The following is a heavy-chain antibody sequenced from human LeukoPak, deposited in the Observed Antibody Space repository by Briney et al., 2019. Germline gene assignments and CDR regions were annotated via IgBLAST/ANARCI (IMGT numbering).Heavy chain of an antibody. CDR1: GGSVSSGDDY. J-gene: IGHJ4*02. CDR2: IYHTGST. D-gene: IGHD5-18*01. V-gene: IGHV4-30-4*01. CDR3: ARRPGYSYGYDD. Sequence: SETLSLTCTVSGGSVSSGDDYWTWIRQSPGKGLEWVGYIYHTGSTYYNPSLKSRITLSIDKSKNQFSLKVASVTAADTAVYYCARRPGYSYGYDDWGQGALVPVSS.